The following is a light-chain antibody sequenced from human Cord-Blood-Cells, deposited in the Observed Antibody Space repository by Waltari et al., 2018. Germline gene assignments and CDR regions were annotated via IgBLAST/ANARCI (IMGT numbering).Light chain of an antibody. J-gene: IGLJ2*01. V-gene: IGLV2-14*01. CDR3: SSYTSSSTVV. CDR2: DVS. CDR1: SAEVGGYNH. Sequence: QYALTHPASVSGSPGPAPTISSTGTSAEVGGYNHVFWYQQHPGKAPKLMIYDVSNRPSGVSNRFSGSKSGNTASLTISGLQAEDEADYYCSSYTSSSTVVFGGGTKLTVL.